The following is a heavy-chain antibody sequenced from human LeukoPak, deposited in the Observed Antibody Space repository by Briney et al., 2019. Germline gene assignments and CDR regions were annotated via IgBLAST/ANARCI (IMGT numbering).Heavy chain of an antibody. Sequence: GGSLRLSCAASGFTFSSYGIHWVRQAPGKGLEWVAFIRYDGSNKYYADSVKGRFTISRDNSKNTLYLQMNSLRAEDTAVYYCAKDLAGSSSSFDPWGQGTLVTVSS. CDR3: AKDLAGSSSSFDP. CDR2: IRYDGSNK. J-gene: IGHJ5*02. V-gene: IGHV3-30*02. D-gene: IGHD6-6*01. CDR1: GFTFSSYG.